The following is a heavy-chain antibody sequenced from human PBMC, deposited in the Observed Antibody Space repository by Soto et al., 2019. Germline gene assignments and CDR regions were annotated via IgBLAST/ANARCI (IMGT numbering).Heavy chain of an antibody. CDR1: GGSFSGYY. D-gene: IGHD3-10*01. Sequence: PSETLSLTCAVYGGSFSGYYWSWIRQPPGKGLEWIGEINHSGSTNYNPSLKSRVTISVDTSKNQFSLKLSSVTAADTAVYYCARARGMVRGVITKVAYYYYGMDVWGQWTTVTVSS. CDR3: ARARGMVRGVITKVAYYYYGMDV. J-gene: IGHJ6*02. CDR2: INHSGST. V-gene: IGHV4-34*01.